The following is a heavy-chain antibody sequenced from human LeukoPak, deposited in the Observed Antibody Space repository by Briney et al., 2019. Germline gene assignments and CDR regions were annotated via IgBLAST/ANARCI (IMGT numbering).Heavy chain of an antibody. CDR1: GFTFSSYG. V-gene: IGHV3-30*18. CDR2: ISYDGSNK. CDR3: AKHRQKVATKGPFDY. Sequence: GRSLRLSCAASGFTFSSYGMHWVRQAPGKGLEWVAVISYDGSNKYYADSVKGRFTISRDNSKNTLYLQMNSLRAEDTAEYYCAKHRQKVATKGPFDYWGQGTLVTVSS. D-gene: IGHD5-12*01. J-gene: IGHJ4*02.